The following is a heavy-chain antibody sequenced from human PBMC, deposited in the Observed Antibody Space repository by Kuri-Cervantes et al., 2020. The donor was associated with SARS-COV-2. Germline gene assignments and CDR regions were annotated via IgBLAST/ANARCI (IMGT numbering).Heavy chain of an antibody. CDR1: GFNFSRSD. Sequence: GESLKISCSASGFNFSRSDMHWVRQAPGKGLEWVAVISYDGKKKRCMASGKGRFTISRDNSKNTLYLQMNSLRAEDTAVYYCAKPVAGAYYYYYYGMDVWGQGTTVTVSS. J-gene: IGHJ6*02. D-gene: IGHD6-19*01. V-gene: IGHV3-30*18. CDR3: AKPVAGAYYYYYYGMDV. CDR2: ISYDGKKK.